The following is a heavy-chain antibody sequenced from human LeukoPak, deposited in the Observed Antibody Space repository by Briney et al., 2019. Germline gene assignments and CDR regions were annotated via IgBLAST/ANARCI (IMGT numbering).Heavy chain of an antibody. Sequence: GGSLRLSCVASGFTFSTFGMSWVRQAPGKGLEWVSAITGSGGNTEYADSVKGRFTISRDNSKNTLFLQMNSLRAEDTAVYYCAKTKTGTQTDAFDIWGQGTMVTVSS. J-gene: IGHJ3*02. V-gene: IGHV3-23*01. CDR1: GFTFSTFG. CDR3: AKTKTGTQTDAFDI. D-gene: IGHD1-1*01. CDR2: ITGSGGNT.